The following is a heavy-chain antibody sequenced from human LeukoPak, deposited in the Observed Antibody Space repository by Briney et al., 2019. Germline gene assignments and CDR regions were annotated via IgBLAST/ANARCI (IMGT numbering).Heavy chain of an antibody. V-gene: IGHV4-4*07. CDR1: GGSISSYY. D-gene: IGHD1-26*01. CDR3: ARSSIVGATPQYYYYYMDV. J-gene: IGHJ6*03. CDR2: IYTSGST. Sequence: PSETLSLTCTVSGGSISSYYWSWIRQPAGKGLEWIGSIYTSGSTNYNPSLKSRVTMSVDTSKNQFSLKLSSVTAADTAVYYCARSSIVGATPQYYYYYMDVWGKGTTVTVSS.